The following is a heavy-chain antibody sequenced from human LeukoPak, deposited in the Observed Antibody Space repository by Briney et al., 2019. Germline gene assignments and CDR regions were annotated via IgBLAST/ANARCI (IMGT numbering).Heavy chain of an antibody. Sequence: SETLSLTCSVSGGSISSSSYYWGWIRQPPGKGLEWIGSIYYSGSTYYNPSLKSRVTISVDTSKNQFSLKLSSVTAADTAVYYCATLSLIAAAGTWGQGTLVTVSS. J-gene: IGHJ4*02. V-gene: IGHV4-39*01. CDR1: GGSISSSSYY. CDR3: ATLSLIAAAGT. D-gene: IGHD6-13*01. CDR2: IYYSGST.